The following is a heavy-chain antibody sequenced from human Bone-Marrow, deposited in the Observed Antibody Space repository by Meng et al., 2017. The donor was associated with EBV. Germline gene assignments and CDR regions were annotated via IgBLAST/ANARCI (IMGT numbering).Heavy chain of an antibody. CDR1: ANTFTGYY. CDR3: ARGGHDYGDY. V-gene: IGHV1-46*01. Sequence: QVEVVQVGGEVKKPGASVKVSCESSANTFTGYYIQWVRQAPGQGLEWMGIINPSGGSASNTQRFQGRVTLTRDTSTSTVYMELSSLTSEDTAGYYCARGGHDYGDYWGQGTLVTVSS. CDR2: INPSGGSA. J-gene: IGHJ4*02. D-gene: IGHD3-16*01.